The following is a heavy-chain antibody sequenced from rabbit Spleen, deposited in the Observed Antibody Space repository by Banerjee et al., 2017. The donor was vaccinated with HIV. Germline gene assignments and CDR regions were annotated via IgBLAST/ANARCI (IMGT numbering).Heavy chain of an antibody. CDR2: INIVTGKS. V-gene: IGHV1S45*01. CDR1: GVSLNDKDV. J-gene: IGHJ4*01. Sequence: EQLEESGGGLVKPEGSLTLTCKASGVSLNDKDVMCWVRQAPGKGLEWIACINIVTGKSVYASWAEGRFIMSRTSSTTVTLQMTSLTAADTATYFCARDLVAVIGWNFNLLGPGTLVTVS. D-gene: IGHD1-1*01. CDR3: ARDLVAVIGWNFNL.